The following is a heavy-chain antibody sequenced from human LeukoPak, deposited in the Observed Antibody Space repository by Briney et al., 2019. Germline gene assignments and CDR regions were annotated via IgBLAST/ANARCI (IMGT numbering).Heavy chain of an antibody. CDR1: GYTFTSYG. V-gene: IGHV1-18*01. J-gene: IGHJ6*02. D-gene: IGHD3-22*01. CDR2: ISAYNGNT. CDR3: ARVAYYYDSSGLDV. Sequence: ASVKVSCKASGYTFTSYGISWVRQAPGQGLEWMGWISAYNGNTNYAQKLQGRVTMTTDTSTSTAYMELRGLRSDDTAVYYCARVAYYYDSSGLDVWGQGTTVTVSS.